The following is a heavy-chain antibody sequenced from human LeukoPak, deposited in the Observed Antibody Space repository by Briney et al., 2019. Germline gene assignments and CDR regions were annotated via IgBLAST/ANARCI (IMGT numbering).Heavy chain of an antibody. CDR3: ARRLCRGTACYYFDY. CDR1: GFTFIDSA. D-gene: IGHD2-2*01. J-gene: IGHJ4*02. CDR2: ISGSGADT. Sequence: GGSLRLSCAISGFTFIDSAMTGVRRAPGKGLEWVAGISGSGADTYCTASVKGRFTISRDNSNNTLYLQTDTLRGEDTAVYYCARRLCRGTACYYFDYWGQGTLVTVSS. V-gene: IGHV3-23*01.